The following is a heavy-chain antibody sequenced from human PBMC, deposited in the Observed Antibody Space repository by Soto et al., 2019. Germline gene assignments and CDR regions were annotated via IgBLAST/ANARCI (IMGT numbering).Heavy chain of an antibody. D-gene: IGHD2-15*01. Sequence: LRLSWVASGXTFSDFYMSWIRQAPGKGLEWVSYISLSRGYTKYADSVKGRFTISRDNAKNSLYLQMSSLRAEDTAVYYCARSVDLDYWGQGTLVTVSS. CDR3: ARSVDLDY. CDR1: GXTFSDFY. J-gene: IGHJ4*02. CDR2: ISLSRGYT. V-gene: IGHV3-11*06.